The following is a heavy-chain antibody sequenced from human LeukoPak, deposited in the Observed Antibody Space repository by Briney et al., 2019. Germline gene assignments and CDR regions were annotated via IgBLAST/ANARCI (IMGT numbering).Heavy chain of an antibody. J-gene: IGHJ4*02. CDR3: EVINWNDVEADY. Sequence: KPSETLSFTCTGSGGSISSYYWSWIRQPPGKRLEWLGYIYYSGSTNYHPSLKSRVTISVDTSKNQFSLKLSSVTAADTAVYYCEVINWNDVEADYWGQGTLVTVSS. CDR1: GGSISSYY. V-gene: IGHV4-59*01. D-gene: IGHD1-20*01. CDR2: IYYSGST.